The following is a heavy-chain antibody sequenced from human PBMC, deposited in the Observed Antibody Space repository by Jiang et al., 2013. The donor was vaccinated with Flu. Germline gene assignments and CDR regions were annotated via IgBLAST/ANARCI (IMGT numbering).Heavy chain of an antibody. CDR3: ARQPLPAAHYFYYYGMDV. Sequence: SGSGLVKPSETLSLTCGVSGGSISNSSYYWGWIRQPPGKGLEWIGCIYYIGSTYYNPSLKSRVTISVDTSKNQFSLKLSSVTAADTAVYYCARQPLPAAHYFYYYGMDVWGQGTTVTVSS. J-gene: IGHJ6*02. CDR2: IYYIGST. V-gene: IGHV4-39*01. CDR1: GGSISNSSYY. D-gene: IGHD2-2*01.